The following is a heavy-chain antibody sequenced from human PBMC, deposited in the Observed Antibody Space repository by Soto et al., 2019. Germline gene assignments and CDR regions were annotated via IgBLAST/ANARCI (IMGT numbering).Heavy chain of an antibody. CDR1: GYTFASCD. V-gene: IGHV1-8*01. CDR3: AITLYGGYVGC. J-gene: IGHJ4*02. Sequence: ASVKVSCKASGYTFASCDINWVRQATGQGLEWMGWMNPNSGNTGYAQKFQARVTMTSNPSISTAYMEMSSLRSEDTAVYDCAITLYGGYVGCCGQGTLVIVSS. D-gene: IGHD4-17*01. CDR2: MNPNSGNT.